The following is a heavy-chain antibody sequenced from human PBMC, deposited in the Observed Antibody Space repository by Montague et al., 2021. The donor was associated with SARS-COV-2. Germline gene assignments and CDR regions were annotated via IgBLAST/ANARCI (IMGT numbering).Heavy chain of an antibody. V-gene: IGHV4-59*08. J-gene: IGHJ5*01. Sequence: SETLSLTCSVSGGSISTYYCTWIRQPPGKGLEWLAYLYYGGSTNXNPSLKSRVTISVDTSKNELSLKLSSVTAADTAVYFCAGHPFKSPWDPRPFDSWGQGALVIVSS. CDR3: AGHPFKSPWDPRPFDS. CDR1: GGSISTYY. D-gene: IGHD1-1*01. CDR2: LYYGGST.